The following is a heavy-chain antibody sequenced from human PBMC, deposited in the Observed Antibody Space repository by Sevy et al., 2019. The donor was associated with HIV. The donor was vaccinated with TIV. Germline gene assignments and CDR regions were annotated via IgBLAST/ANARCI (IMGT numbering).Heavy chain of an antibody. V-gene: IGHV3-21*01. D-gene: IGHD3-9*01. CDR3: ARVGVDYDILTGYGARYYFDY. J-gene: IGHJ4*02. Sequence: GGSLRLSCAASGFTFSSYSMNWVRQAPGKGLEWVSSISSSSSYIYYADSVKGRFTISRDNAKNSLYLQMNSLRAEDTAVYYCARVGVDYDILTGYGARYYFDYWGQGTLVTVSS. CDR1: GFTFSSYS. CDR2: ISSSSSYI.